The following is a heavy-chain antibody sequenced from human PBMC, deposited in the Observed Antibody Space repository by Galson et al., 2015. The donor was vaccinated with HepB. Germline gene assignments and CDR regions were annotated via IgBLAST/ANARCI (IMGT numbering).Heavy chain of an antibody. J-gene: IGHJ4*02. CDR2: IGPSTTAI. Sequence: SLRLSCAPSGFNFPDYYMSWIRQAPGKGLEWIAYIGPSTTAIYYADSVKGRFTISRDNAKNSLYLQMNSLRAEDTAVYYCARDLAGDYDFWSGYYRSGPGDYWGQGTLVPVSS. V-gene: IGHV3-11*01. CDR1: GFNFPDYY. D-gene: IGHD3-3*01. CDR3: ARDLAGDYDFWSGYYRSGPGDY.